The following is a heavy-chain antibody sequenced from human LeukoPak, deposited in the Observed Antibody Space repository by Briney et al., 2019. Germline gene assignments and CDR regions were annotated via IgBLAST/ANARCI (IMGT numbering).Heavy chain of an antibody. V-gene: IGHV1-69*06. D-gene: IGHD6-6*01. J-gene: IGHJ4*02. CDR3: ARESGYTSSSGLDY. Sequence: SVKVSCKASGGTFSTYAISWVRQAPGQGLEWMGGIIPIFDTAHYAQKFQGRVTITADKSTSTAYMELSSLRSEDTAIYYCARESGYTSSSGLDYWGQGTLVTVSP. CDR1: GGTFSTYA. CDR2: IIPIFDTA.